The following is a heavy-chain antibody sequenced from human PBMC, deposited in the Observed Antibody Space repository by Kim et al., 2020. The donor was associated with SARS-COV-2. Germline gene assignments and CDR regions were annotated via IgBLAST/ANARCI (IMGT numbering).Heavy chain of an antibody. CDR1: GFTFSSYA. CDR2: ISYDGSNK. CDR3: ARVRIAAAGGGPHYFDY. D-gene: IGHD6-13*01. Sequence: GGSLRLSCAASGFTFSSYAMHWVRQAPGKGLEWVAVISYDGSNKYYADSVKGRFTISRDNSKNTLYLQMNSLRAEDTAVYYCARVRIAAAGGGPHYFDYWGQGTLVTVSS. J-gene: IGHJ4*02. V-gene: IGHV3-30-3*01.